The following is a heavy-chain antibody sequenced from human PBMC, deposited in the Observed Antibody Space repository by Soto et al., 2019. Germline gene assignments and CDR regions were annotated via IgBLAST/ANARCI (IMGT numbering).Heavy chain of an antibody. J-gene: IGHJ5*02. D-gene: IGHD1-1*01. CDR1: GFTFSSYA. V-gene: IGHV3-23*01. CDR3: AKDPPNWNDGIPPRLRNWFDP. CDR2: ISGSGGST. Sequence: HPGGSLRLSCAASGFTFSSYAMSWVRQAPGKGLEWVSAISGSGGSTYYADSVKGRFTISRDNSKNTLYLQMNSLRAEDTAVYYCAKDPPNWNDGIPPRLRNWFDPWGKETLVTLSS.